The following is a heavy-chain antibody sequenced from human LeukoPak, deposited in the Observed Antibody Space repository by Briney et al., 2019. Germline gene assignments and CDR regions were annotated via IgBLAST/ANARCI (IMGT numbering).Heavy chain of an antibody. CDR1: GFTFSSYA. Sequence: GGSLRLSCAASGFTFSSYAMHWVRQAPGKGLEWVAVISYDGSNKYYADSVKGRFTISRDNAKNSLPLQMNSLRVEDTAVYYCARDGMPFDWWGQGNLVTVSS. CDR3: ARDGMPFDW. D-gene: IGHD1-1*01. V-gene: IGHV3-30-3*01. J-gene: IGHJ4*02. CDR2: ISYDGSNK.